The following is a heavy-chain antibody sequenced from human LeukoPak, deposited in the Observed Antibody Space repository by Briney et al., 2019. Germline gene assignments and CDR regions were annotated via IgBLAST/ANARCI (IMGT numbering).Heavy chain of an antibody. V-gene: IGHV1-3*01. Sequence: ASVKVSCKASGYTFTSYAMHWVRQAPGQRLEWMGWINAGNGNTKYSQKFQGRVTITRDTSASTAYMDLSSLRSEDTAVYYCARVRGYTAPDYWGQGTLVTVSS. CDR3: ARVRGYTAPDY. D-gene: IGHD5-18*01. CDR1: GYTFTSYA. CDR2: INAGNGNT. J-gene: IGHJ4*02.